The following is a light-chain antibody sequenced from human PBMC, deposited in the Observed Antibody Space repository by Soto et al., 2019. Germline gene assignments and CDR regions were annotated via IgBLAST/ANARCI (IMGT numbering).Light chain of an antibody. CDR2: DAS. J-gene: IGKJ1*01. V-gene: IGKV3-11*01. CDR3: QQYNNWPPTWT. CDR1: PSVSSY. Sequence: EFVLPKVPASLPLSLGHSLPLSYTPIPSVSSYLAWYQQKPGQAARLLIYDASNRADGIPARFTGSGSGTEFTLTISSLESEDFAVYYCQQYNNWPPTWTFGQGTKVDIK.